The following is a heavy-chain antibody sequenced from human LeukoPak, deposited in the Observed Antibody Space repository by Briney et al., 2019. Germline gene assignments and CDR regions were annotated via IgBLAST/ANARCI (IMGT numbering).Heavy chain of an antibody. Sequence: SQTLSLTCAISGDSVSNNIAAWNWIRQSPSRGLEWLGRTYYRSKWYSDYAVSVQSRITINPHTSKNHFSLQLNSVTPEDTAVYYCVRGWAFDIWGQGTMVTVSS. CDR1: GDSVSNNIAA. CDR2: TYYRSKWYS. D-gene: IGHD5-24*01. V-gene: IGHV6-1*01. CDR3: VRGWAFDI. J-gene: IGHJ3*02.